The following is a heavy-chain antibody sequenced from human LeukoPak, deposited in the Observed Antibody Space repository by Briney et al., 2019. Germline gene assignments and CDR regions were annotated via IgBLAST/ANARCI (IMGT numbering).Heavy chain of an antibody. CDR2: INTGGAT. V-gene: IGHV3-23*01. CDR1: GFTFSDYD. Sequence: GGSLRLSCVASGFTFSDYDMYWVRQAPGKGLEWVSAINTGGATNYAESVKGRFTISRDNSRDTLYLQVNSLRDEDTATYFCASRDPCSGSTCYGLGYWGLGTLVTVSS. CDR3: ASRDPCSGSTCYGLGY. D-gene: IGHD2-15*01. J-gene: IGHJ4*02.